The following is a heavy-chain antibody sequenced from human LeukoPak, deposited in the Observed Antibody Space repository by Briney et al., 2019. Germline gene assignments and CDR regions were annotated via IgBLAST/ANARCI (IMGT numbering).Heavy chain of an antibody. CDR3: ARGAIFGDHYMDV. Sequence: SETLSLTCAVYGGSFSGYYWNWIRQPPGKGLEWIGEIDHSGRTNNNPALRSRVAISVDTSKKHFSLKLSSVTAADTAVDFCARGAIFGDHYMDVWGKGTTVTVSS. CDR1: GGSFSGYY. J-gene: IGHJ6*03. CDR2: IDHSGRT. D-gene: IGHD3-3*01. V-gene: IGHV4-34*01.